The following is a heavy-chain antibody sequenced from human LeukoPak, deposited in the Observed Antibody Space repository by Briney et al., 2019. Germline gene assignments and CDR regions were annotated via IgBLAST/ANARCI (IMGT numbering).Heavy chain of an antibody. CDR1: GGSISSYY. V-gene: IGHV4-59*01. CDR2: IYYSGST. D-gene: IGHD3-22*01. CDR3: ARARTYYYDSSGPLALFDP. Sequence: PSETLSLTCTVSGGSISSYYWSWIRQPPGKGLEWIGSIYYSGSTNYNPSLKSRVTISVDTSKNQFSLKLSSVTAADTAVYYCARARTYYYDSSGPLALFDPWGEGTLVTVSS. J-gene: IGHJ5*02.